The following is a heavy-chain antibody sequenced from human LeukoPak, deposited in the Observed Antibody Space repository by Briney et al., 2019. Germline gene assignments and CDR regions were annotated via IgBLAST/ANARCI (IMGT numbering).Heavy chain of an antibody. J-gene: IGHJ5*02. Sequence: GGSLRLSCAASGFTFSSYSMNWVRQAPGKGLEWVSSISSSSSYIYYADSVKGRFTISRDNAKNSLYLQMNSLRAEDTAVYYCARLNIVVVTAIRPWDWFDPWGQGTLVTVSS. CDR1: GFTFSSYS. CDR2: ISSSSSYI. V-gene: IGHV3-21*01. CDR3: ARLNIVVVTAIRPWDWFDP. D-gene: IGHD2-21*02.